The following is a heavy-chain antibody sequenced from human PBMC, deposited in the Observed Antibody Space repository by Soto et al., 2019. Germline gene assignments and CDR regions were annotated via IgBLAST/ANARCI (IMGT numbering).Heavy chain of an antibody. Sequence: GGSLRLSCAASGFTFSSYAMHWVRQAPGKGLEWVAVISYDGSNKYYADSVKGRFTISRDNSKNTLYLQMNSLRAEDTAVYYCARDHSPGITGTSTGGIFGPWGQGTLVTVSS. D-gene: IGHD1-7*01. V-gene: IGHV3-30-3*01. CDR3: ARDHSPGITGTSTGGIFGP. CDR1: GFTFSSYA. CDR2: ISYDGSNK. J-gene: IGHJ5*02.